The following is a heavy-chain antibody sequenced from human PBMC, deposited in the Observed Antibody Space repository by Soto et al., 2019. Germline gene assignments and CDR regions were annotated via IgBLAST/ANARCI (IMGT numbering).Heavy chain of an antibody. CDR2: INPNSGGT. CDR3: ARGPENYYYYYCMDV. Sequence: GASVKVSCKASGYSFTGYYMHWVRQAPGQGLEWMGWINPNSGGTNYAQKFQGWVTMTRDTSISTAYMELSRLRSDDTAVYYCARGPENYYYYYCMDVWCQGTTVTVSS. V-gene: IGHV1-2*04. J-gene: IGHJ6*02. CDR1: GYSFTGYY.